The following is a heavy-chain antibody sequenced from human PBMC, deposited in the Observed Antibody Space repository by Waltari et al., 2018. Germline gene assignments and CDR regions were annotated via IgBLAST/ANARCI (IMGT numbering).Heavy chain of an antibody. CDR1: GFTLSRHW. V-gene: IGHV3-74*01. D-gene: IGHD3-22*01. J-gene: IGHJ5*01. CDR3: ARGTYYYDNSGPYFDS. CDR2: INSAGGST. Sequence: EVQLVESGGGLVQPGGSLRLSCAASGFTLSRHWMHWVRQAPGKGLVGGSRINSAGGSTSYADSVKGRFTISRDNAKNTVYLQMDSLRGEDTAVYYCARGTYYYDNSGPYFDSWGQGTLVTVTS.